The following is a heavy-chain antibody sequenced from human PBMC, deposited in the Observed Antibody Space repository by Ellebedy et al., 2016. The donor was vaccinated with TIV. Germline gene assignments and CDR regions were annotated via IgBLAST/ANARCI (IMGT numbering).Heavy chain of an antibody. CDR1: GLSISSSNW. CDR3: ANNRYFNY. D-gene: IGHD1-14*01. CDR2: IYDSGST. Sequence: MPSETLSLTCAVSGLSISSSNWWTWVRQPPGKGLEWIGEIYDSGSTNYNPSLESRVTISVDTSKNQFSLKLSSVNAADTAVYYCANNRYFNYWGQGTLVTVSS. J-gene: IGHJ4*02. V-gene: IGHV4-4*02.